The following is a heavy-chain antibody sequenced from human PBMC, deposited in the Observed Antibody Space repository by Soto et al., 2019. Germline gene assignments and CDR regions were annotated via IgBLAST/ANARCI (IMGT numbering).Heavy chain of an antibody. D-gene: IGHD2-21*01. Sequence: QVQLVESGGGVVQPGRSLRLSCGASGFTFSDYGMYWVRQAPGKGLEWVAVISYGGTRKYYADSVKGRFTISRDNSKNTLYLQMNTLGAEDTAVYYCAKDIPPEIDVFWHGLDVWGQGTTVTVSS. J-gene: IGHJ6*02. V-gene: IGHV3-30*18. CDR1: GFTFSDYG. CDR3: AKDIPPEIDVFWHGLDV. CDR2: ISYGGTRK.